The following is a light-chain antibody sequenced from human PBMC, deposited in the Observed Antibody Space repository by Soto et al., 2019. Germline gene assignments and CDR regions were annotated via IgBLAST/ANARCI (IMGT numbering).Light chain of an antibody. J-gene: IGKJ1*01. CDR2: DAS. CDR3: KQYDTYWK. CDR1: QSISNR. Sequence: QMTQSPSTLSASVGDRVTITCRASQSISNRLAWYQQKPGKAPKVLIYDASSLESGVPSRFSGSGSGTEFTLTIRSLQSDDVATYYCKQYDTYWKFGQGTKVDIK. V-gene: IGKV1-5*01.